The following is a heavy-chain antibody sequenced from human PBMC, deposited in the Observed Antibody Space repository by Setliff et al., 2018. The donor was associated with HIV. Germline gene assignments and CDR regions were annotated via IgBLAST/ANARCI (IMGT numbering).Heavy chain of an antibody. CDR2: IKADGSEK. V-gene: IGHV3-7*03. J-gene: IGHJ4*02. CDR1: GFTFSTYW. D-gene: IGHD3-22*01. CDR3: ARERAPTHDASGPFDY. Sequence: GGSLRLSCAASGFTFSTYWMNWVRQAPGKGLEWVANIKADGSEKYYVDSVKGRFTISRDNAKNSLFLQMNSLRAEDTALYYCARERAPTHDASGPFDYWGQGTLVTVSS.